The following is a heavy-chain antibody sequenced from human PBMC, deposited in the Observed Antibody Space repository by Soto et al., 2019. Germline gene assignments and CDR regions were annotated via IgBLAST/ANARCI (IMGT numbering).Heavy chain of an antibody. J-gene: IGHJ5*02. D-gene: IGHD3-16*02. CDR1: GYTFTGDY. CDR3: ARAYDYVWGSYRYDWFDP. CDR2: INPNSGGT. Sequence: ASVKVSCKASGYTFTGDYMHWVRQASGQGLEWMGWINPNSGGTNYAQKFQGRVTMTRDTSISTAYMELSRLRSDDTAVYYCARAYDYVWGSYRYDWFDPWGQGTLVTVSS. V-gene: IGHV1-2*02.